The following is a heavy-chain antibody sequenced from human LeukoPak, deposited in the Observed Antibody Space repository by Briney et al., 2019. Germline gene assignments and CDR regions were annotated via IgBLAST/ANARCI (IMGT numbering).Heavy chain of an antibody. CDR2: IYYSGST. Sequence: SETPSLTCTVSGGSINTYFWSWIRQPPGKGLEWIGYIYYSGSTNYNPSLKSRVTISVDTSKNQFSLKLSSVTAADTAVYYCARGVTGGWYGDFQHWGQGTLVTVSS. D-gene: IGHD6-19*01. V-gene: IGHV4-59*01. J-gene: IGHJ1*01. CDR1: GGSINTYF. CDR3: ARGVTGGWYGDFQH.